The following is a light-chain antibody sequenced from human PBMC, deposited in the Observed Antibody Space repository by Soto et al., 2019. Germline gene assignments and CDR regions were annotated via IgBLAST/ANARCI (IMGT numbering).Light chain of an antibody. CDR1: PSISTL. V-gene: IGKV1-5*03. CDR2: KAS. J-gene: IGKJ4*02. CDR3: QQHRSYPLT. Sequence: DIQMTQYPSTLSASAGDRVTINCRARPSISTLLAWYQHKPGKVPKLLLSKASSLESGVPSRFSGSGSGTEFTLTISSLQSDAFAAYYCQQHRSYPLTFGGGTKVEIK.